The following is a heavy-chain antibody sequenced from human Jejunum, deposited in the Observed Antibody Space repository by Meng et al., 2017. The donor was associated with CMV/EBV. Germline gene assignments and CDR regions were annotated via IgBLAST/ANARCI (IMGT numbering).Heavy chain of an antibody. Sequence: GAAVGIAGYYWNWIRQHPGKGLEWIGHILYSGTTYYNPSLKGRVTISIDTSNNQFSLSLKSVTAADTAVYYCARDHDYGEYGGWFDPWGQGTLVTVSS. V-gene: IGHV4-31*02. CDR2: ILYSGTT. D-gene: IGHD4-17*01. CDR1: GAAVGIAGYY. J-gene: IGHJ5*01. CDR3: ARDHDYGEYGGWFDP.